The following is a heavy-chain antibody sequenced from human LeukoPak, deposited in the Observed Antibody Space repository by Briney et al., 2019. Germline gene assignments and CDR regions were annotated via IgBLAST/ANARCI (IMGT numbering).Heavy chain of an antibody. Sequence: PETLSLTCTLPGGSLSRGGYYWDWIRQHPGKGLEWIVFTSYREGMYYSPSPMSRIPLSVDRSQNKFSLKMRDVSAADTAVYLCAPADWESFYFVSGGEGGLVAVPS. D-gene: IGHD1-26*01. J-gene: IGHJ4*02. CDR2: TSYREGM. CDR1: GGSLSRGGYY. CDR3: APADWESFYFVS. V-gene: IGHV4-31*03.